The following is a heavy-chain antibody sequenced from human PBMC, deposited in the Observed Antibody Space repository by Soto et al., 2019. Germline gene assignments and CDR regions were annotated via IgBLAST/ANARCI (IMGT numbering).Heavy chain of an antibody. Sequence: QVHLQESGPGLIKPSQTLSLTCTVSGDYISSGDFFWTWIRQSPGKGLEWLAYIYKSGTSYYNPSLKNRLFIAIDPPNNRFSLQVTSVTAADPAFYYCARSPSASSGWFDPWGHGTLVTVSS. V-gene: IGHV4-30-4*01. CDR1: GDYISSGDFF. CDR3: ARSPSASSGWFDP. J-gene: IGHJ5*02. CDR2: IYKSGTS. D-gene: IGHD6-6*01.